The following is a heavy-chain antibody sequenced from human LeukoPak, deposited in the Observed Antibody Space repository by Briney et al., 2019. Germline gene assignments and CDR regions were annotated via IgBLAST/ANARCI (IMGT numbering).Heavy chain of an antibody. D-gene: IGHD2-21*02. Sequence: PGGTLRLSCAASGFTFSNAWMSWVRQAPGKGLEWVGRIKSKTDGGTTYYGAPVKGRFTISRDDSKDTLYLEMSSLKIEDTAVYYCGSGDCGGDCSDFDYWGQGTLVTVSS. J-gene: IGHJ4*02. CDR3: GSGDCGGDCSDFDY. CDR2: IKSKTDGGTT. V-gene: IGHV3-15*01. CDR1: GFTFSNAW.